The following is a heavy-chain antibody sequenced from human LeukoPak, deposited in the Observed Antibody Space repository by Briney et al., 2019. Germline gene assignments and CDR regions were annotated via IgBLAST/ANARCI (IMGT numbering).Heavy chain of an antibody. Sequence: GGSLRLSCAASGFTFSSYAMSWVRQAPGKGLEWLSAISGSGSYTSYADSVKGRFTSSRDNSKNTLYLQMNSLRAEDTAVYYCAAKVVAAAGHAFDIWGQGTMVAVSS. CDR3: AAKVVAAAGHAFDI. D-gene: IGHD6-13*01. J-gene: IGHJ3*02. CDR1: GFTFSSYA. CDR2: ISGSGSYT. V-gene: IGHV3-23*01.